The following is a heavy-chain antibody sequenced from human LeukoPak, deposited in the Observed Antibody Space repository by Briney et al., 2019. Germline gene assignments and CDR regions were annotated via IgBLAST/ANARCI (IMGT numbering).Heavy chain of an antibody. CDR2: IYPGDSDT. Sequence: GESLKISCKGSGYSFTSYWIGWVRQMPGKGLEWMRIIYPGDSDTRYSPSFQGQVTISADKSISTAYLQWSSLKASDTAMYYCVRLASDYGDHKTRNPLDYWGQGTLVAVSS. CDR3: VRLASDYGDHKTRNPLDY. J-gene: IGHJ4*02. D-gene: IGHD4-17*01. CDR1: GYSFTSYW. V-gene: IGHV5-51*01.